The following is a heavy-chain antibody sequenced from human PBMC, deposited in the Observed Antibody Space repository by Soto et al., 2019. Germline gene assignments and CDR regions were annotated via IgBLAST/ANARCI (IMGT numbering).Heavy chain of an antibody. CDR3: ASGPIGDYTDGFDY. CDR1: GGSISSGGYS. D-gene: IGHD4-17*01. Sequence: QLQLQESGSGLVKPSQTLSLTCAVSGGSISSGGYSWSWIRQPPGKGLEWIGYIYHSGSTYYNPYLQRRVTISVDRSKNQFSLKLSSVTAADTAVYYCASGPIGDYTDGFDYWGQGTLVTVSS. J-gene: IGHJ4*02. V-gene: IGHV4-30-2*01. CDR2: IYHSGST.